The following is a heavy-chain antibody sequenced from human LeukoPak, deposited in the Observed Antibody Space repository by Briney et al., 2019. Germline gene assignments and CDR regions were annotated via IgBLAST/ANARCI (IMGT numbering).Heavy chain of an antibody. Sequence: PSETLSLTCTVSGGSISSGGYYWSWIRQPPGKGLEWIGYIYHSGNNYYNPSLKSRVIISVDTSKNQFSLKLNSVTAADTAVYYCARDSSGGYGFIDYWGQGSLVTVSS. V-gene: IGHV4-31*03. J-gene: IGHJ4*02. CDR3: ARDSSGGYGFIDY. CDR1: GGSISSGGYY. CDR2: IYHSGNN. D-gene: IGHD5-12*01.